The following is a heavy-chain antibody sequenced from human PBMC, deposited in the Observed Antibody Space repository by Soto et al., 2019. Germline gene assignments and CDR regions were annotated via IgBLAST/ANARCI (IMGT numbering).Heavy chain of an antibody. J-gene: IGHJ6*02. CDR2: ISAYNGNT. D-gene: IGHD4-17*01. Sequence: ASVKVSCKASGYTFTSYGISWVRQAPGQGLEWMGRISAYNGNTNYAQKLQGRVTMTTDTSTSTAYMELRSLRSDDTAVYYCARETYGDYVRIFGYYYGMDVWGQGTTVTVSS. CDR3: ARETYGDYVRIFGYYYGMDV. V-gene: IGHV1-18*01. CDR1: GYTFTSYG.